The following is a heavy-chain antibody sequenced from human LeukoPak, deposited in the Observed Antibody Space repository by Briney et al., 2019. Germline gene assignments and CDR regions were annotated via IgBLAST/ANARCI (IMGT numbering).Heavy chain of an antibody. D-gene: IGHD3-10*01. Sequence: GGSLRLSCAASGFTFSSYGMHWVRQAPGKGLEWVAVISYDGSNKYYADSVKGRFTISRDNSKNTLYLQMNSLRAEDTAVYYCAKELGYCGSGNLGDYWGQGTLVTVSS. CDR3: AKELGYCGSGNLGDY. CDR1: GFTFSSYG. V-gene: IGHV3-30*18. CDR2: ISYDGSNK. J-gene: IGHJ4*02.